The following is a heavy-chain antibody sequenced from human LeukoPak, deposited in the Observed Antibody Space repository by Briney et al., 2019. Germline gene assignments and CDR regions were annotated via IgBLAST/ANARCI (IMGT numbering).Heavy chain of an antibody. D-gene: IGHD3-3*01. CDR1: GLTFSSYW. V-gene: IGHV3-7*01. Sequence: PGGSLRLSCAASGLTFSSYWMSWVRQAPGKGREGVANIKQDGSEKYYVDSVKGRFTISRDNAKNSLYLQMNSLRAEDTAVYYCARANRITIFGVVISWFDYWGQGTLVTVSS. CDR2: IKQDGSEK. CDR3: ARANRITIFGVVISWFDY. J-gene: IGHJ4*02.